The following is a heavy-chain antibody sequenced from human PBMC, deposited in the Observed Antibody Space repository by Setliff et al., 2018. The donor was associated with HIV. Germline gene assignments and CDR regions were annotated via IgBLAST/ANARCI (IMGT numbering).Heavy chain of an antibody. V-gene: IGHV1-69-2*01. CDR3: ATVQGGVGGVIRDGFDI. Sequence: ASVKVSCKASAYTFTDYYMHWVQQAPGKGLEWMGRVDPEDGETIYAEKFDGRVTITADTSTDTAYMELSSLRSEDTAVYYCATVQGGVGGVIRDGFDIWGQGTMVTVSS. CDR2: VDPEDGET. D-gene: IGHD3-16*01. J-gene: IGHJ3*02. CDR1: AYTFTDYY.